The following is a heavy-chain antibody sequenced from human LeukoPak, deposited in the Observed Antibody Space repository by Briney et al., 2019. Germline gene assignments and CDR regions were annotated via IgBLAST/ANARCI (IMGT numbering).Heavy chain of an antibody. D-gene: IGHD6-13*01. V-gene: IGHV3-30*03. CDR2: ISYDGSNK. CDR3: ATDSSPDY. CDR1: GFTFSSYG. Sequence: AGGSLRLSCAASGFTFSSYGMHWVRQAPGKGLEWVAIISYDGSNKYYADSVKGRFTISRDNSKNTLYLQMNSLRTEDTAVYYCATDSSPDYWGQGTLVTVSS. J-gene: IGHJ4*02.